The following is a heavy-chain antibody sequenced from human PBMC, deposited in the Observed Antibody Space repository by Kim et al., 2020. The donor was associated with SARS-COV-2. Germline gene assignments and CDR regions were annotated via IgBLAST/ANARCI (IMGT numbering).Heavy chain of an antibody. CDR3: AGPRDLYWYFDL. CDR1: GGSLSGYS. J-gene: IGHJ2*01. V-gene: IGHV4-34*12. Sequence: SETLSLTCAVYGGSLSGYSWSWIRQPPGKGLEWIGEIFHSGPNYNPSLKSRVTISMDTSKNQFSLKLNSVTAADTAVYYCAGPRDLYWYFDLWGRGTLVTVSS. CDR2: IFHSGP.